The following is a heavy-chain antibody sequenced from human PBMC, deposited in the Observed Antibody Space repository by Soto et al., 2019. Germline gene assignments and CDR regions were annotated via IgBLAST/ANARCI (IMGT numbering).Heavy chain of an antibody. J-gene: IGHJ6*02. CDR2: IIPIFGTA. CDR3: ARGRIAAAGTGYYYYGMDV. CDR1: GGTFSSYA. V-gene: IGHV1-69*06. Sequence: GASVKVSCKASGGTFSSYAISWVRQAPGQGLEWMGGIIPIFGTANYAQEFQGRVTITADKSTSTAYMELSSLRSEDTAVYYCARGRIAAAGTGYYYYGMDVWGQGTTVTVSS. D-gene: IGHD6-13*01.